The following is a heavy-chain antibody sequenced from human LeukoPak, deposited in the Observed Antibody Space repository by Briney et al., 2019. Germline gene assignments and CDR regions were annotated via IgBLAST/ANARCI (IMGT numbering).Heavy chain of an antibody. CDR1: GFTFSTYS. Sequence: GGSLRLSCAASGFTFSTYSIDWVRQAPGKGLEWISYISSSSSTIDFADSVTGRFTISRDNARNSVYLQMNSLRAEDTAVYYCARVHTSSYAADLWGQGTLVTVSS. D-gene: IGHD3-22*01. V-gene: IGHV3-48*04. J-gene: IGHJ5*02. CDR2: ISSSSSTI. CDR3: ARVHTSSYAADL.